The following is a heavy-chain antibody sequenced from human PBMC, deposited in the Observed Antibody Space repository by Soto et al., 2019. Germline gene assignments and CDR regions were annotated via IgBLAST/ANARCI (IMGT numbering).Heavy chain of an antibody. D-gene: IGHD3-22*01. Sequence: QVQLQESGPGLVKPSETLSLTCTVSGGSISSYYWSWIRQPPGKGLEWIGYIYYSGSTNYNPSLKVRVPISVDTSKNQFSLKLSSVTAADTAVYYCARGTYYDSSGYYALLDYWGQGTLVTVSS. CDR3: ARGTYYDSSGYYALLDY. CDR1: GGSISSYY. J-gene: IGHJ4*02. CDR2: IYYSGST. V-gene: IGHV4-59*01.